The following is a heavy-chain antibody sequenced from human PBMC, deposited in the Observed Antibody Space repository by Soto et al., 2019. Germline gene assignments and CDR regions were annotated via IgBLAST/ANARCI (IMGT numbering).Heavy chain of an antibody. Sequence: SGPTLVNPTQTLTLTCTFSGFSLSTSGMCVSWIRQPPGKALEWLARIDWDDDKYYRTSLKTRLTISRDTSKNQVVLTMTNMDPVDTATYYCARSRYYSSGSHFDYWAQGTLVTVS. CDR3: ARSRYYSSGSHFDY. V-gene: IGHV2-70*11. J-gene: IGHJ4*02. CDR1: GFSLSTSGMC. D-gene: IGHD3-22*01. CDR2: IDWDDDK.